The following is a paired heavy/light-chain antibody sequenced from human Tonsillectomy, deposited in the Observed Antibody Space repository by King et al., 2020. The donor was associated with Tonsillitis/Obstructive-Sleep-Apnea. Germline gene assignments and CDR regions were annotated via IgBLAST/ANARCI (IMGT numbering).Heavy chain of an antibody. CDR1: GFTFSDYA. Sequence: EVQLLESGGGLGQPGGSLRLSCSASGFTFSDYAMHWVRQAPGKGLEYFSTINANGGSTYYADSVKGRFIISRDNSKNTLYLQMTSLRAEDTAVYFCVKDAGLRYFDYWGQGTLVIVSS. D-gene: IGHD5-12*01. V-gene: IGHV3-64D*06. CDR2: INANGGST. J-gene: IGHJ4*02. CDR3: VKDAGLRYFDY.
Light chain of an antibody. J-gene: IGKJ5*01. CDR3: QHYGSSPKTIT. Sequence: EIVLTQSPGTLSLSPGERAALSCRASQSVSRSYLAWYQQKPGQAPRLLIYGASYRATGIPDRFSGSGSGTDFTLTISRLEPEDFAVFYCQHYGSSPKTITFGQGTRLEIK. CDR1: QSVSRSY. CDR2: GAS. V-gene: IGKV3-20*01.